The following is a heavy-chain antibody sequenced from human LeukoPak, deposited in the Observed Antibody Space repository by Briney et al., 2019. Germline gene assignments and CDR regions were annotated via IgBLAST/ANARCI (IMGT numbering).Heavy chain of an antibody. D-gene: IGHD7-27*01. V-gene: IGHV3-74*01. CDR2: INNDGSTT. Sequence: GGSLRLSSAHSGFTFSKCLMHCVRQAPGKGLVWVSRINNDGSTTTYADSVKGRFTISRDNAKNTLYLQMNSLRAEDTAVYYCARYTGAYWYLDYWGQGTLVTVSS. CDR1: GFTFSKCL. CDR3: ARYTGAYWYLDY. J-gene: IGHJ4*02.